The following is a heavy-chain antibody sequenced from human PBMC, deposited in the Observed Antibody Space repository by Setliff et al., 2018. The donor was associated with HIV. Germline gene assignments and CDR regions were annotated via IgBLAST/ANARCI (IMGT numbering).Heavy chain of an antibody. CDR2: MSTGGDIK. CDR1: GFTFSSYV. D-gene: IGHD1-26*01. V-gene: IGHV3-30-3*01. Sequence: PGESLRLSCAATGFTFSSYVLHWVRQAPGKGLEWVAVMSTGGDIKIYADSVKGRFTISRDNSKNTLFLQMNSLRPEDTATYYCVRDPIEGYPDYFDYWGQGTLVTVS. J-gene: IGHJ4*02. CDR3: VRDPIEGYPDYFDY.